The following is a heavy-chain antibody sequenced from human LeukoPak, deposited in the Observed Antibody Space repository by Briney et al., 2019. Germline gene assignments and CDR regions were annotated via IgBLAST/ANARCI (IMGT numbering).Heavy chain of an antibody. D-gene: IGHD4-17*01. J-gene: IGHJ4*02. CDR1: GGPISSYY. Sequence: SETLSLTCTVSGGPISSYYWIWIRQPAGKGLEWIGRIYTSGSTNYNPSLKSRVTMSVDTSKNQFSLKLSSVTAADTAVYYCARGLWGDYDGVLYYWGQGTLVTVSS. CDR3: ARGLWGDYDGVLYY. V-gene: IGHV4-4*07. CDR2: IYTSGST.